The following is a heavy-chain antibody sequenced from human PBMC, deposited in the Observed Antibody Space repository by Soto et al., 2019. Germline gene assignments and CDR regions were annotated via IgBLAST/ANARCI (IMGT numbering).Heavy chain of an antibody. J-gene: IGHJ6*02. D-gene: IGHD2-2*01. CDR3: ARGMGYCISTSCSRSYGMDV. CDR1: GYTFTSYA. Sequence: QVQLVQSGAEEKKPGASVKVSCKASGYTFTSYAMHWVRQAPGQRLEWMGWINAGNGNTKYSQKFQGRVTITRDTSASTAYMELSSLRSEDTAVYYCARGMGYCISTSCSRSYGMDVWGQGTTVTVSS. CDR2: INAGNGNT. V-gene: IGHV1-3*05.